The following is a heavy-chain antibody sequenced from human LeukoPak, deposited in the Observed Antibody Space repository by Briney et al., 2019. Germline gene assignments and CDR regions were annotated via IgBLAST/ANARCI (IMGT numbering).Heavy chain of an antibody. J-gene: IGHJ3*01. V-gene: IGHV3-7*01. Sequence: GGSLRLSCAASGFTFSSYWVSWVRQAPGKGLECVANIKEDGSEEYYVDSVKGRFSISRDNAKNSLYLQINSLRAEDTAVYYCARDWLAGNPYHAFDLWGKGTMVTVSS. CDR3: ARDWLAGNPYHAFDL. CDR2: IKEDGSEE. D-gene: IGHD3-22*01. CDR1: GFTFSSYW.